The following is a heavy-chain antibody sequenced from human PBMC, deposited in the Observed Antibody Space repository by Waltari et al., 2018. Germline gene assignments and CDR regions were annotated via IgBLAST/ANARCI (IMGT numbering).Heavy chain of an antibody. CDR1: GYTFTGSY. Sequence: QVQLVQSGAEVKKPGASVKVSCKASGYTFTGSYMHWVRPAPGQGLEWMGRINPNSGGTNYAQKFQGRVTMTRDTSISTAYMELSRLRSDDTAVYYCARWRRGSGSGYYMDVWGKGTTVTVSS. CDR2: INPNSGGT. J-gene: IGHJ6*03. D-gene: IGHD3-10*01. V-gene: IGHV1-2*06. CDR3: ARWRRGSGSGYYMDV.